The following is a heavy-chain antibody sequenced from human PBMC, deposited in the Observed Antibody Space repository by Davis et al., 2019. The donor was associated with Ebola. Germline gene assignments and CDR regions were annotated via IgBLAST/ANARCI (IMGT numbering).Heavy chain of an antibody. V-gene: IGHV1-46*03. D-gene: IGHD4-17*01. CDR1: GYTFSTSY. J-gene: IGHJ5*02. CDR2: ITHSDGRT. Sequence: ASVKVSCKASGYTFSTSYMHWVRQAPGQGLEWMGIITHSDGRTNYAQKFQGRVTMTRDTSTSTVYMELSSLGSEDTAVYYCARGEYGDYVHPWGQGTLVTVSS. CDR3: ARGEYGDYVHP.